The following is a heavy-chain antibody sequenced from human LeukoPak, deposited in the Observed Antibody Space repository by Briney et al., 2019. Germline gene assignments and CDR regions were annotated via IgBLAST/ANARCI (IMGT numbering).Heavy chain of an antibody. CDR2: INRDGSVI. Sequence: QPGGSLRLSCAASGFTFSGYWMSWVRQAPGKGLEWVAYINRDGSVIHYVDCEEGRFTIPRDNAKNSLYVHMNYLRCGHRAFYYCGTSDDSSGSDWGQGTLVTASS. CDR1: GFTFSGYW. V-gene: IGHV3-7*01. D-gene: IGHD3-22*01. J-gene: IGHJ4*02. CDR3: GTSDDSSGSD.